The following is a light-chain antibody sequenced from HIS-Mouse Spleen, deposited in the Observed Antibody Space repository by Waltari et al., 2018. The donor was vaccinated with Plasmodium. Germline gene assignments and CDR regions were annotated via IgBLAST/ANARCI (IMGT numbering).Light chain of an antibody. CDR1: QDLSNY. V-gene: IGKV1-33*01. CDR2: DAS. J-gene: IGKJ2*01. Sequence: DIQMTQSPSSLSASVGERVTITCLASQDLSNYLNWYQQKPGKATKLLIYDASNLETGVPSRFSGSGSGTDFTFTISSLQPEDIATYYCQQYDNLPYTFGQGTKLEIK. CDR3: QQYDNLPYT.